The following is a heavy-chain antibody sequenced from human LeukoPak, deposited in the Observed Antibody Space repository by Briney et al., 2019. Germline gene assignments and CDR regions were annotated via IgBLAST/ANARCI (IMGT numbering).Heavy chain of an antibody. J-gene: IGHJ4*02. Sequence: RGSLRLSCAASGFTFSSYGMHWVRQAPGKGLEWVAVISYDGSNKYYADSVKGRFTISRDNSKNTLYLQMNSLRAEDTAVYYCAKGSVVVAALDYWGQGTLVTVSS. CDR2: ISYDGSNK. CDR3: AKGSVVVAALDY. D-gene: IGHD2-15*01. CDR1: GFTFSSYG. V-gene: IGHV3-30*18.